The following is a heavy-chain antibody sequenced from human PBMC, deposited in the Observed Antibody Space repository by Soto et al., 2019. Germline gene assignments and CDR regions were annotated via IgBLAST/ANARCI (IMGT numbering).Heavy chain of an antibody. V-gene: IGHV3-30*18. CDR3: AKDGAPRYCSRSSCHPAGAY. D-gene: IGHD2-15*01. CDR2: VSYDGSHK. CDR1: GFTFSNYG. J-gene: IGHJ4*02. Sequence: QVQLVESGGGVVQPGRSLSLSCAGSGFTFSNYGSHWVRQAPGKGLEWVAVVSYDGSHKYYEDSVKGRCTISRDNSNNVLYLQMDSLRAEDTAAYYCAKDGAPRYCSRSSCHPAGAYWGQGTLVTVSS.